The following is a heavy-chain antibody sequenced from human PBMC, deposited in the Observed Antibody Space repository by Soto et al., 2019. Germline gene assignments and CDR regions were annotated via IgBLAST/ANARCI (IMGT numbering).Heavy chain of an antibody. CDR3: ARHQDGYNDY. CDR2: IYYSGST. CDR1: GGSISSSSYY. J-gene: IGHJ4*02. V-gene: IGHV4-39*01. D-gene: IGHD5-12*01. Sequence: QLQLQESGPGLVKPSETLSLTCTVSGGSISSSSYYWGWIRQPPGKGLEWIGSIYYSGSTYYNPSLKSRVTISVDTSKNQFSLKLSSVNAADTAVYYCARHQDGYNDYWGQGTLVTVSS.